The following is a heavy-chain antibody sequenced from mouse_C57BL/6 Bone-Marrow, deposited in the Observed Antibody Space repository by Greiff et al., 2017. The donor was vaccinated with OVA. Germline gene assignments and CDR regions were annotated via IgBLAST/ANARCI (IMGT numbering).Heavy chain of an antibody. Sequence: EVQLQQSGPELVKPGASVKISCKASGYSFTDYNMNWVKQSNGKSLEWIGVINPNYGTTSYNQKFKGKATLTVDQSSRTAYMQLNSLTSEDSAVYYCASPIYDGYYGWFAYWGQGTLVTVSA. CDR2: INPNYGTT. J-gene: IGHJ3*01. CDR3: ASPIYDGYYGWFAY. CDR1: GYSFTDYN. D-gene: IGHD2-3*01. V-gene: IGHV1-39*01.